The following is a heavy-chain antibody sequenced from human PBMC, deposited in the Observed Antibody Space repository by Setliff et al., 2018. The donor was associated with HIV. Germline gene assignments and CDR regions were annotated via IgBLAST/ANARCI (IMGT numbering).Heavy chain of an antibody. D-gene: IGHD5-18*01. Sequence: SETLSLTCAVSGYSISSGYYWGWIRQPPGKGLEWIGSIYHSGSTYNNPSLKSRVTISVDTSKNQFSLKLTSVTAADTAAYYCARTLRAAAMGYFDYWGQGTLVTVSS. V-gene: IGHV4-38-2*01. CDR1: GYSISSGYY. CDR3: ARTLRAAAMGYFDY. CDR2: IYHSGST. J-gene: IGHJ4*02.